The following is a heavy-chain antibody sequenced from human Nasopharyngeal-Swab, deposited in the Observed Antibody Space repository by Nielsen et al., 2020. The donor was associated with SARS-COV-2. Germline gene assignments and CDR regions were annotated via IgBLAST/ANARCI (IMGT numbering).Heavy chain of an antibody. J-gene: IGHJ4*02. D-gene: IGHD3-22*01. CDR3: AKSITMIVVAELPLDY. CDR1: GFTFSSYA. V-gene: IGHV3-23*01. Sequence: GGSLRLSCAASGFTFSSYAMSWVRQAPGKGLEWVSAISASGGSTYYADSVKGRFTISRDNSKNTLYLQMNSLRAEDTAVYYCAKSITMIVVAELPLDYWGQGTLVTVSS. CDR2: ISASGGST.